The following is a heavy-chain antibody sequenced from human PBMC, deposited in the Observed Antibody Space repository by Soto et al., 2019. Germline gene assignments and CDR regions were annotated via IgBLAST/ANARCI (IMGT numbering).Heavy chain of an antibody. Sequence: QVQLVESGGGLVKPGGSLRLSCAASGFTFSDYYMSWIRQAPGKGLEWVSYISSSSSYTNYADSVKGRFTISRDNAKNSLYLQMNSLRDEDTAVYYCASGGVGATLFDYWGQGTLVTVSS. CDR3: ASGGVGATLFDY. CDR2: ISSSSSYT. D-gene: IGHD1-26*01. CDR1: GFTFSDYY. J-gene: IGHJ4*02. V-gene: IGHV3-11*06.